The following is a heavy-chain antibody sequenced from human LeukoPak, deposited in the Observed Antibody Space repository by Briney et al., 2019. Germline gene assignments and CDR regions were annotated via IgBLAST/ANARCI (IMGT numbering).Heavy chain of an antibody. J-gene: IGHJ6*02. V-gene: IGHV3-30*03. CDR2: ISYDGSNK. CDR3: ARDLEAGPIRTGMDV. D-gene: IGHD3-3*01. CDR1: GGSISSSS. Sequence: LSLTCTVSGGSISSSSYYWGWIRQPPGKGLEWVAVISYDGSNKYYADSVKGRFTISRDNSKNTLYLQMNSLRAEDTAVYYCARDLEAGPIRTGMDVWGQGTTVTVSS.